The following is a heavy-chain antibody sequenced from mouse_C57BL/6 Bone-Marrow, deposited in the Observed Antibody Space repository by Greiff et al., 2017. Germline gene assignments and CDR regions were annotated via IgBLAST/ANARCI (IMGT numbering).Heavy chain of an antibody. J-gene: IGHJ3*01. CDR2: IWSGGST. Sequence: VQLKESGPGLVQPSQSLSITCTVSGFSLTSYGVHWVRQSPGKGLEWLGVIWSGGSTDYNAAFISRLSISKDNSKSQVFFKMNSLQADDTAIYYCARNGYGISWFAYWGQGTLVTVSA. CDR3: ARNGYGISWFAY. D-gene: IGHD2-10*02. CDR1: GFSLTSYG. V-gene: IGHV2-2*01.